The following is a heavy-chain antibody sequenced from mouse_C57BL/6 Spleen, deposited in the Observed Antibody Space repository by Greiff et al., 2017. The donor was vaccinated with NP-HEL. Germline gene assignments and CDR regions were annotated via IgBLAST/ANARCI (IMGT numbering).Heavy chain of an antibody. CDR3: ARGDYDRGVDY. J-gene: IGHJ2*01. CDR1: GYSFTGYY. CDR2: INPSTGGT. D-gene: IGHD2-4*01. Sequence: VQLQQSGPELVKPGASVKISCKASGYSFTGYYMNWVKQSPEKSLEWIGEINPSTGGTTYNQKFKAKATLTVDKSSSTAYMQLKSLTSEDSAVYYCARGDYDRGVDYWCQGTTLTVSS. V-gene: IGHV1-42*01.